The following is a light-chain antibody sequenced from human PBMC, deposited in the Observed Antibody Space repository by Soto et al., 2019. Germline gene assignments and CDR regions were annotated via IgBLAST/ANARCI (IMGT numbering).Light chain of an antibody. CDR2: GAS. V-gene: IGKV3-20*01. CDR1: QTVNNNY. J-gene: IGKJ1*01. CDR3: HQRQSWPRT. Sequence: ELMLTQSPGTLSLSPGERATLSCRASQTVNNNYLAWCQQIPGQAPRLLISGASGRATGTPDRFSGSASGTDFTLTISRLEPEDFALYYCHQRQSWPRTFGQGTKVDI.